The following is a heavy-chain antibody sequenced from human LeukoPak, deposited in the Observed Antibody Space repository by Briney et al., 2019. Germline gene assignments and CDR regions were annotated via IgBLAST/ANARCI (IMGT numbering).Heavy chain of an antibody. V-gene: IGHV4-59*12. Sequence: SETLSLTCTVSGGSISTYYWSWIRQPPGKGLGWIGYIYYSGSTNYNPSLKSRVTISVDTSKNQFSLKLSSVTAADTAVYYCARDPSVSSSWYYYYGMDVWGQGTTVTVSS. CDR1: GGSISTYY. CDR3: ARDPSVSSSWYYYYGMDV. CDR2: IYYSGST. D-gene: IGHD6-13*01. J-gene: IGHJ6*02.